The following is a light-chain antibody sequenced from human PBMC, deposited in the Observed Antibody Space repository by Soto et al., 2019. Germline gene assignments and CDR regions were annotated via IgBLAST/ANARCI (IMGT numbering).Light chain of an antibody. CDR1: QSVSTN. CDR2: GAS. J-gene: IGKJ1*01. V-gene: IGKV3-20*01. Sequence: VLTQSSVTLSVSPVQMATLSCRASQSVSTNLAWYQQKPGQAPRLLTFGASSRATGIPDRFSASGSGTDFTLTISRLEPEDFAVYYCQQYGTSPWTFGQGTKVDIK. CDR3: QQYGTSPWT.